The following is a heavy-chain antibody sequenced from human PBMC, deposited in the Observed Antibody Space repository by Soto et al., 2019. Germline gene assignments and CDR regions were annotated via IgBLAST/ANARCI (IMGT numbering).Heavy chain of an antibody. V-gene: IGHV1-24*01. J-gene: IGHJ5*02. D-gene: IGHD3-3*01. CDR1: GYTLTELS. CDR2: FDSEDGET. Sequence: QVQLVQSGAEVKKPGASVKVSCKVSGYTLTELSMHWVRQAPGKGPERMGGFDSEDGETIYAQKFQGRVTMTEDTSTATAYMELRSLRSEYAAVYYCATGVVTRGLWFDPWGQGTLVTVCS. CDR3: ATGVVTRGLWFDP.